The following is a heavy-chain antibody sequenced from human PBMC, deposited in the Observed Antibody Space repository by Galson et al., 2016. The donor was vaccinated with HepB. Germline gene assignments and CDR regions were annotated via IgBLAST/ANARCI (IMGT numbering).Heavy chain of an antibody. CDR2: ISYDGSSK. CDR1: GFTLNSYA. V-gene: IGHV3-30-3*01. CDR3: VRDDYNEGKRVMVPAAVGDF. D-gene: IGHD2-2*01. J-gene: IGHJ4*02. Sequence: SLRLSCAASGFTLNSYAMHWVRRAPGKGLEWVAVISYDGSSKYYADSVKGRFTITRDNSKNTLYQQMNSLRAEDTAVYYWVRDDYNEGKRVMVPAAVGDFWGQGTMVTVSS.